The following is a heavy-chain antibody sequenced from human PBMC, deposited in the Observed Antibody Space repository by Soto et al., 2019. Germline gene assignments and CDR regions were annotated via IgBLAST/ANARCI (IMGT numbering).Heavy chain of an antibody. J-gene: IGHJ3*01. CDR3: ARRGIDTMSGFDALDV. Sequence: EVLLVESGGGLVQPGGSLRLSCTTSGFTFSTYDMHWVHQVTGKGLEWVSGIVVAGDTYYPDSVKGRFTISRENAKNSLYLQMDSLRVEDTAVYYCARRGIDTMSGFDALDVWGLGTKVTVSP. CDR2: IVVAGDT. V-gene: IGHV3-13*01. D-gene: IGHD6-25*01. CDR1: GFTFSTYD.